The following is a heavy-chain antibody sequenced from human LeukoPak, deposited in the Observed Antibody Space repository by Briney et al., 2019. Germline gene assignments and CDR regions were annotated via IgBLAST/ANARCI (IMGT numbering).Heavy chain of an antibody. J-gene: IGHJ3*02. Sequence: SVKVSCKASGGTFSSYAISWVRQAPGQGLGWMGRIIPILGIANYAQKFQGRVTITADKSTSTAYMELSSLRSEDTAVYYCARDLDSSGWYGGAFDIWGQGTMVTVSS. V-gene: IGHV1-69*04. CDR3: ARDLDSSGWYGGAFDI. D-gene: IGHD6-19*01. CDR1: GGTFSSYA. CDR2: IIPILGIA.